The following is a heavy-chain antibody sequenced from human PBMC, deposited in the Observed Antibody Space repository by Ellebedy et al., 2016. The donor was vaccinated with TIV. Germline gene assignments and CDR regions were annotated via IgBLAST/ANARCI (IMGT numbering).Heavy chain of an antibody. CDR1: GYSFTGYY. CDR2: INPDSGGT. J-gene: IGHJ4*02. D-gene: IGHD3-10*01. CDR3: ARVRSGTSGFDY. Sequence: ASVKVSCKASGYSFTGYYIHWVRQAPGQGLEWMGWINPDSGGTNDAQNFQGRVTMSRDTSISTAYMGLSSLRYDDTAIYYCARVRSGTSGFDYWGQGTLVTVSS. V-gene: IGHV1-2*02.